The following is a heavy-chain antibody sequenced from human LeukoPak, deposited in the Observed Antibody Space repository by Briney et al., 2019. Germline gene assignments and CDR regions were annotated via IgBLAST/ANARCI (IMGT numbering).Heavy chain of an antibody. CDR3: AKDSMVRGENYFDY. V-gene: IGHV3-30*18. D-gene: IGHD3-10*01. J-gene: IGHJ4*02. Sequence: GGSLRLSCAASGFTFSSYGMHWVRQAPGKGLDWVAVISYDGSNKYYADSVKGRFTISRDNSKNTLYLQMNSLRAEDTAVYYCAKDSMVRGENYFDYWGQGTLVT. CDR1: GFTFSSYG. CDR2: ISYDGSNK.